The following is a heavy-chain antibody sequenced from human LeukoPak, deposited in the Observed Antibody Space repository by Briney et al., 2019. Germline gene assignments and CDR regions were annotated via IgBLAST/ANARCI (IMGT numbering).Heavy chain of an antibody. CDR2: IYYSGST. V-gene: IGHV4-59*08. CDR3: ARHAGSITPYCFDY. Sequence: SETLSLTCTVSGGSISSYYWSWIRQPPGKGLEWIGYIYYSGSTNYNPSLKSRVTISVDTSKNQFSLKLSSVTAADTAVYYCARHAGSITPYCFDYWGQGTLVTVSS. D-gene: IGHD3-10*01. J-gene: IGHJ4*02. CDR1: GGSISSYY.